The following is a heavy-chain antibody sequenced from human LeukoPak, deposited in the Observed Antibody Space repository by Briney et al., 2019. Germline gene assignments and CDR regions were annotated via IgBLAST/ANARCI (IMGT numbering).Heavy chain of an antibody. CDR2: IYYSGST. D-gene: IGHD1-14*01. CDR1: GGSVSSGSFY. Sequence: SETLSLTCTVSGGSVSSGSFYWNWIRQPPGKGLEWIGYIYYSGSTSYNPSLKSRVTISVDTSKNQFSLKLSSVTAADTAVYYCATAGAGLWGQGTLVTVSS. CDR3: ATAGAGL. V-gene: IGHV4-61*01. J-gene: IGHJ4*02.